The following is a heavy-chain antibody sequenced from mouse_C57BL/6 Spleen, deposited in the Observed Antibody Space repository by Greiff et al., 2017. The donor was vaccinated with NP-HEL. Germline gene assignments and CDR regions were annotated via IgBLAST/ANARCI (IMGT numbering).Heavy chain of an antibody. V-gene: IGHV14-4*01. J-gene: IGHJ2*01. CDR3: ARGLGREDY. CDR2: IDPENGDT. CDR1: GFNIKDDY. Sequence: VQLQQSGAELVRPGASVKLSCTASGFNIKDDYMHWVKQRPEQGLEWIGWIDPENGDTEYASKFQGKATITADTSSNTAYLQLSSLTSEDTAVYYCARGLGREDYWGQGTTLTVSS. D-gene: IGHD3-1*01.